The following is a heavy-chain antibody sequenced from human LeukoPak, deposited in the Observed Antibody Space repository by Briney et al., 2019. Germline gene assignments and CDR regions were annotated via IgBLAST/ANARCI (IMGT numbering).Heavy chain of an antibody. CDR1: GFTFRVYA. V-gene: IGHV3-23*01. CDR3: ARDLPYGDYYGSGMQNRTSDYFDY. D-gene: IGHD3-10*01. J-gene: IGHJ4*02. CDR2: ISGSGSST. Sequence: PGGSLRLSCAASGFTFRVYAMTWVRQAPGKGLEWVSGISGSGSSTYSADSVKGRFTISRDNSKNTLYLQMNSLRAEDTAVYYCARDLPYGDYYGSGMQNRTSDYFDYWGQGTLVTVSS.